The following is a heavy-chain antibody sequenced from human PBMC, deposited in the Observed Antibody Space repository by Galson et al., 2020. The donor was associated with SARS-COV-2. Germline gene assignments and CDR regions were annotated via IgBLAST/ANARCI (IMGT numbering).Heavy chain of an antibody. D-gene: IGHD3-10*01. CDR1: GFTFRSYS. Sequence: TGGSLRLSCAASGFTFRSYSMTWVRQAQGKGLEWVPFLSSTGTYIYYADSVKGRFTISRDNAKNSLYLQMNSLRAEDTALYYCARGSSMVLDYWGQGSLVTVSS. J-gene: IGHJ4*02. V-gene: IGHV3-21*01. CDR2: LSSTGTYI. CDR3: ARGSSMVLDY.